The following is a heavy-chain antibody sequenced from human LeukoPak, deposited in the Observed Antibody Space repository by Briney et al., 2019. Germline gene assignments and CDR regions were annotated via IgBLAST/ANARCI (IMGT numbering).Heavy chain of an antibody. Sequence: GGALRLSCATSGFTFSSYAMHWVRQAPGKGLEWVSSISSSSSYIYYADSVKGQFTISRDNAKNSRYLQMNSLRAEDTAVYYCANHAYSGSYFGYWGQGTLVTVSS. V-gene: IGHV3-21*01. CDR2: ISSSSSYI. D-gene: IGHD1-26*01. CDR3: ANHAYSGSYFGY. CDR1: GFTFSSYA. J-gene: IGHJ4*02.